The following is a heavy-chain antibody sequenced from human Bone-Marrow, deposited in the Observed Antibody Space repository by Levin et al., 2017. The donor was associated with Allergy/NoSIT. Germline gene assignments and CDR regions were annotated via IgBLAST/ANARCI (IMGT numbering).Heavy chain of an antibody. Sequence: PGGSLRLSCAASGFTFSTFSMSWVRQAPGKGLEWISYITRSSDVMYYADSVKGRFTISRDNAKNSLYLQMNSLRAEDTAMYYCARYRGSSGYYFAYWGQGTLVTVSS. CDR2: ITRSSDVM. V-gene: IGHV3-48*01. CDR3: ARYRGSSGYYFAY. CDR1: GFTFSTFS. D-gene: IGHD3-22*01. J-gene: IGHJ4*02.